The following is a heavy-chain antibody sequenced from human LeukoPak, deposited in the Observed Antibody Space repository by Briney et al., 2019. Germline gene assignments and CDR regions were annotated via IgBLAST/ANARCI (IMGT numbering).Heavy chain of an antibody. D-gene: IGHD4-11*01. CDR1: GGSISSYY. CDR3: AIGSGTVTTL. J-gene: IGHJ4*02. Sequence: SETLSLTCTVSGGSISSYYWSWIRQPAGKGLEWIGRIYTSGSTNYNTSLKSRVIMSVDTSKNQFSLQLSSVTAADTAVYYCAIGSGTVTTLWGQGTLVTVSS. V-gene: IGHV4-4*07. CDR2: IYTSGST.